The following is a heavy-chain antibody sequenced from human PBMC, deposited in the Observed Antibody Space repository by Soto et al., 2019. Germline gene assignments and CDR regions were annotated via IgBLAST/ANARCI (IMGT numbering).Heavy chain of an antibody. D-gene: IGHD6-6*01. Sequence: VRQAPGQGLEWMGWVNPNSGGTNYAQKFQGRVTMTRDTSITTAYMELSRLRSDDTAVYYCARSIAARRTVDYWGQGTLVTVSS. V-gene: IGHV1-2*02. CDR3: ARSIAARRTVDY. CDR2: VNPNSGGT. J-gene: IGHJ4*01.